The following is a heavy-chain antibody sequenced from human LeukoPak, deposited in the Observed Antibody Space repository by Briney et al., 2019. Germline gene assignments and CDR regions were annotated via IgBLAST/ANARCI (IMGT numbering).Heavy chain of an antibody. V-gene: IGHV1-2*06. D-gene: IGHD2-21*02. CDR2: INPNSGGT. CDR1: GYTFTGYY. J-gene: IGHJ3*02. CDR3: ARDLVVVTGLRTRGSFDI. Sequence: ASVKVSCKASGYTFTGYYMHWVRQAPGQGLEWMGRINPNSGGTNYAQKFQGRVTMTRDTSTSTVYMELSSLRSEDTAVYYCARDLVVVTGLRTRGSFDIWGQGTMVTVSS.